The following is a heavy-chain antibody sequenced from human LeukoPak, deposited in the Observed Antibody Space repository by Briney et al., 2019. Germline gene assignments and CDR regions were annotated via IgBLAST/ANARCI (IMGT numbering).Heavy chain of an antibody. V-gene: IGHV1-69*05. Sequence: SVKVSCKASGGTFSSYAISWVRQAPGQGLEWMGRIIPIFGTANYAQKLQGRVTITTDESTSTAYMELSSLRSEDTAVYYCARSSELSWNDVHYYMDVWGKGTTVTVSS. CDR3: ARSSELSWNDVHYYMDV. J-gene: IGHJ6*03. D-gene: IGHD1-1*01. CDR1: GGTFSSYA. CDR2: IIPIFGTA.